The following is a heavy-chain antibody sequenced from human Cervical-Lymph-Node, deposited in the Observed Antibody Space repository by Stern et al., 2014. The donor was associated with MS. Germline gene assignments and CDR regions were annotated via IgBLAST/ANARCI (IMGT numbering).Heavy chain of an antibody. CDR2: IDYSGST. D-gene: IGHD2-8*01. V-gene: IGHV4-31*03. Sequence: LQLQESGPGLVKPAQTLSLTCPVSGGSLSTGLYYWSWIRQHPGKGLEWIGYIDYSGSTYFNPSLKSRLTMSIDVSKNQFALKLNSVIAADTAVYYCARGSVVYATFDYWGQGALVTVSS. CDR1: GGSLSTGLYY. CDR3: ARGSVVYATFDY. J-gene: IGHJ4*02.